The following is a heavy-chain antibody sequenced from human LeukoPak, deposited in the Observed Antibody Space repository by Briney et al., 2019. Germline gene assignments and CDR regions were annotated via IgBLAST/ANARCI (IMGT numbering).Heavy chain of an antibody. CDR1: GFTFSSYA. D-gene: IGHD1-26*01. CDR3: ASMSMSGTS. V-gene: IGHV3-30-3*01. Sequence: GGSLRLPCAASGFTFSSYAMHWVRQAPGKGLEWVAVISYDGSNKYYADSVKGRFTISRDNSKNTLYLQMNSLRAEDTAVYYCASMSMSGTSWGQGTLVTVSS. CDR2: ISYDGSNK. J-gene: IGHJ5*02.